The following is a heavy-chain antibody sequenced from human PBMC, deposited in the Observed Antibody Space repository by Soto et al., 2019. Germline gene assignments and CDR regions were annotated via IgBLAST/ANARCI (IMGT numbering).Heavy chain of an antibody. J-gene: IGHJ4*02. D-gene: IGHD3-9*01. V-gene: IGHV5-10-1*01. CDR3: ARQPLDYDILTGSLDY. CDR1: GYSFTSYW. CDR2: IDPSDSYT. Sequence: GESLKISCKGSGYSFTSYWISWVRQMPGKGLEWMGRIDPSDSYTNYSPSFQGHVTISADKSISTAYLQWSSLKASDTAMYYCARQPLDYDILTGSLDYWGQGTLVTVSS.